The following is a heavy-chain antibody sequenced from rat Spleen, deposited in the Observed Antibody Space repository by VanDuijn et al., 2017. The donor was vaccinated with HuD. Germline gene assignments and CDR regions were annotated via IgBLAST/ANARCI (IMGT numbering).Heavy chain of an antibody. CDR3: SRGGANRFDY. J-gene: IGHJ2*01. V-gene: IGHV5-31*01. CDR2: ITKDGGSL. CDR1: GFTFNNYW. Sequence: EVELVESGGGLVQPGTSLKLSCVASGFTFNNYWLSWVRQTPGKGLDWIASITKDGGSLFYRDSVKGRFTVSRDNEKNILYLQMDSLRSEDTATYYCSRGGANRFDYWGQGVMVTVSS. D-gene: IGHD4-3*01.